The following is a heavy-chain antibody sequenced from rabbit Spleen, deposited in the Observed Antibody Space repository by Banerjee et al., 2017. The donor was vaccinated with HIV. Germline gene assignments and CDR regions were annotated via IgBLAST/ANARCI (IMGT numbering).Heavy chain of an antibody. CDR3: SRDLDGVIGWNFGW. V-gene: IGHV1S45*01. D-gene: IGHD1-1*01. CDR2: IYGGDMNST. Sequence: QAQLEESGGGLVQPEGSLTLTCKASGFSFSSDYYICWVRPAPGKGLDWIACIYGGDMNSTAYASWAKGRFTISKTSSTTVTLQLTSLTAADTATYFCSRDLDGVIGWNFGWWGPGTLVTVS. J-gene: IGHJ4*01. CDR1: GFSFSSDYY.